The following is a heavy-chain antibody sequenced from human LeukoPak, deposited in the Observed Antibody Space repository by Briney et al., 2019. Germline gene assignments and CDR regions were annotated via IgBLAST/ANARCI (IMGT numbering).Heavy chain of an antibody. CDR3: AKQWVDC. D-gene: IGHD1-26*01. CDR1: GFPFSNYA. V-gene: IGHV3-23*01. CDR2: ISESGDKT. J-gene: IGHJ4*02. Sequence: QPGGSLRLSCAASGFPFSNYAMNWVRQAPGKGLEWVSSISESGDKTDYADSVRGRFTISRDNPQNTLYLQMNSLRVEDTALYYCAKQWVDCWGQGTLVTVSS.